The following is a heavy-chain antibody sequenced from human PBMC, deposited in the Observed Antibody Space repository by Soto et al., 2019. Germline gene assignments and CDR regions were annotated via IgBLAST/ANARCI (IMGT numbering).Heavy chain of an antibody. D-gene: IGHD3-9*01. V-gene: IGHV4-39*01. CDR3: ARLEGLATISYYFDF. J-gene: IGHJ4*02. Sequence: SETLSLTCCVSGDSIKSDKYYWGWIRQPPGEGLEWIGSIYYRGNTYYNPSLQTRVTISLDKSKSQFSLKLNSVTAADSAVYFCARLEGLATISYYFDFWGQGALVTVSS. CDR2: IYYRGNT. CDR1: GDSIKSDKYY.